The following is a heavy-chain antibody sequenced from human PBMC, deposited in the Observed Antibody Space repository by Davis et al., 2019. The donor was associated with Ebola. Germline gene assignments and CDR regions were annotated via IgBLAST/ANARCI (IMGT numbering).Heavy chain of an antibody. CDR2: INQYGGEE. CDR1: GFTFSDYW. Sequence: GGSLRLSCEASGFTFSDYWMTWVRQAPGKGLEWVANINQYGGEEYYVDSVKGRFTISRDNAKNSLYLHLHSVRAEDTAIYYCAREIANGHHGMDVWGQGTTITVSS. CDR3: AREIANGHHGMDV. J-gene: IGHJ6*02. D-gene: IGHD2-8*01. V-gene: IGHV3-7*01.